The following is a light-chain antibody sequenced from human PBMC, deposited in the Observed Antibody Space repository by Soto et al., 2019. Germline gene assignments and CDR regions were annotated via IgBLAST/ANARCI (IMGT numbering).Light chain of an antibody. CDR3: QQRGDWPLYT. CDR1: QSVSYN. J-gene: IGKJ2*01. V-gene: IGKV3-11*01. Sequence: EIVLTQSPATLSLSLGERATLSCRTSQSVSYNLAWYQQKPGQAPRLLIYDASNRATGVPARFSGSGSGTDFTLTISSLEPEDFAVYYCQQRGDWPLYTFGQGSKLEIK. CDR2: DAS.